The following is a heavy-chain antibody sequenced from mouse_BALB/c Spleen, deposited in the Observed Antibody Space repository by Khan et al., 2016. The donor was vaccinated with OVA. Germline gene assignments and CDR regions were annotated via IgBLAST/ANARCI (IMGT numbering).Heavy chain of an antibody. V-gene: IGHV1-9*01. CDR1: GYTFSSYW. CDR3: ARGAGTTYGMDF. D-gene: IGHD4-1*01. J-gene: IGHJ4*01. CDR2: ILPGSDNT. Sequence: VQLQESGAELMKPGASVKISCKATGYTFSSYWIEWVKQRPGHGLEWIGEILPGSDNTNYNEKFKGKATFTADTSSNTAYMQRSSRTSEDSAVYYCARGAGTTYGMDFWGQGTSVTVSS.